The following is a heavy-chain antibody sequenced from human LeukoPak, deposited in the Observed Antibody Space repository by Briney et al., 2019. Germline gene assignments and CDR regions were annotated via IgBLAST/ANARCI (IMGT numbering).Heavy chain of an antibody. CDR2: IYYSGST. Sequence: SETLSLTCTVSGDSIRRDNYYWGWIRQPPGKGLEWIGSIYYSGSTYYNLSLKSRVSISVDPSKSQFSLKLTSVTAADTAVYYCAAHPLLDYWGQGSLVTVSS. D-gene: IGHD3-16*02. CDR3: AAHPLLDY. J-gene: IGHJ4*02. CDR1: GDSIRRDNYY. V-gene: IGHV4-39*01.